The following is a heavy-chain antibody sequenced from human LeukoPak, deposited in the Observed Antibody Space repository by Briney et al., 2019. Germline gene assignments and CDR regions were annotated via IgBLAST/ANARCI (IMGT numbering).Heavy chain of an antibody. D-gene: IGHD2-2*01. CDR2: IYSGVST. J-gene: IGHJ4*02. CDR1: GFTVSSNY. V-gene: IGHV3-66*02. Sequence: GGSLRLSCAASGFTVSSNYMSWVRQAPGKGLEWVSVIYSGVSTYYADSVKGRFTISRDNSKNTLYLQMNSLRAEDTAVYYCARVGGNRVVPAAINYWGQGTLVTVSS. CDR3: ARVGGNRVVPAAINY.